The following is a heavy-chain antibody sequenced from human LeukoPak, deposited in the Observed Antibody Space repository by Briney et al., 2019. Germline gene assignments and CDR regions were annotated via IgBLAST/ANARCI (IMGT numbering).Heavy chain of an antibody. Sequence: SETLSLTCTVSGGSISSYYWIWIRQPPGKGLEWIGYIYYSGSTNYNPSLKSRVTISVDTSKNQFSLKLSSVTAADTAVYYCPYDSSGNDAFDIWGQGTMVTVSS. D-gene: IGHD3-22*01. CDR1: GGSISSYY. V-gene: IGHV4-59*08. CDR2: IYYSGST. J-gene: IGHJ3*02. CDR3: PYDSSGNDAFDI.